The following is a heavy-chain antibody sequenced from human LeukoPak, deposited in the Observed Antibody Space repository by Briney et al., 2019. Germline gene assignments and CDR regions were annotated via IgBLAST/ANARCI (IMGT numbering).Heavy chain of an antibody. D-gene: IGHD6-13*01. CDR2: VYYDRRT. CDR1: GGSINISRYY. Sequence: SETLSLTCTVSGGSINISRYYWDWIRQPPGKGLEWVGSVYYDRRTYYHPSLKSRLSVSMDTSKNQFSVGLSSVTATDTAIYYCARHYGSTWGGYFDYWGQGALVPVSS. CDR3: ARHYGSTWGGYFDY. J-gene: IGHJ4*02. V-gene: IGHV4-39*01.